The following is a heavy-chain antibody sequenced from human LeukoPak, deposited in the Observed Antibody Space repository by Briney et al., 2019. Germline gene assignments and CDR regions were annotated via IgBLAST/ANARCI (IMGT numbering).Heavy chain of an antibody. D-gene: IGHD3-10*01. CDR3: AKSSDYYGSGSYLFDP. CDR2: IRYDGSNK. CDR1: GFTFSSYG. V-gene: IGHV3-30*02. Sequence: GGSLRLSCAASGFTFSSYGMHWVRQAPGKGLEWVAFIRYDGSNKYYADSVKGRFTISRDNSKNTLYLQMNSLRAEDTAVYYCAKSSDYYGSGSYLFDPWGQGTLVTVSS. J-gene: IGHJ5*02.